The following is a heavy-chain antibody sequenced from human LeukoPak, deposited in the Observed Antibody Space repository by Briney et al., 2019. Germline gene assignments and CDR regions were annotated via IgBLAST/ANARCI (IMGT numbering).Heavy chain of an antibody. CDR2: INHSGST. CDR3: ARGRKTTASITGTTRYYYYGMDA. CDR1: GGSFSGYY. Sequence: ASETLSLTCAVYGGSFSGYYWSWIRQPPGKGLEWIGEINHSGSTNYNPSLKSRVTISVDTSKNQFSLKLSSVTAADTAVYYCARGRKTTASITGTTRYYYYGMDAWGQGTTVTVSS. D-gene: IGHD1-7*01. J-gene: IGHJ6*02. V-gene: IGHV4-34*01.